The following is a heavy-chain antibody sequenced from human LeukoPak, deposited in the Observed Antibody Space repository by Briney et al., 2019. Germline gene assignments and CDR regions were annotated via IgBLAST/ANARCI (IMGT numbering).Heavy chain of an antibody. CDR3: VKDSIGLSFDY. Sequence: GGSLRLSCAASGFAFSSLAMGWVRQAPGKGLEWVSVISDSGSITYYADSVKGRFSISRDNSKNTVYLQMSSLRVEDTAVYYCVKDSIGLSFDYWGQGTLVTVSS. J-gene: IGHJ4*02. CDR2: ISDSGSIT. D-gene: IGHD3-16*02. CDR1: GFAFSSLA. V-gene: IGHV3-23*01.